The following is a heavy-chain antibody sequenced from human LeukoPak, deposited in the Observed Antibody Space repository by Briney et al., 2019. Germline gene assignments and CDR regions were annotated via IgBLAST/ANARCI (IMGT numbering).Heavy chain of an antibody. Sequence: PAGSLTLSCAASGFTFSGSAMHWVRQASGKGLEWVGRIRSKANSYATAYAASVKSRFTISRDDSKNTAYLQMNSLKTEDTAVYYCTMTTVTPSLGYWGQGTLV. CDR2: IRSKANSYAT. J-gene: IGHJ4*02. D-gene: IGHD4-17*01. CDR3: TMTTVTPSLGY. CDR1: GFTFSGSA. V-gene: IGHV3-73*01.